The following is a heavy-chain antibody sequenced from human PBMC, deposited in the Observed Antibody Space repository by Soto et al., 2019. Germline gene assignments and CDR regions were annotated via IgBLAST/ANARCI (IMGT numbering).Heavy chain of an antibody. CDR3: ADYYTGTSYYGGLDY. J-gene: IGHJ4*02. D-gene: IGHD3-22*01. CDR2: ISGGGDRT. Sequence: EVQLLQSGGGLVQPGGSLRLSCAASGFTFSSYAMTWVRQAPGKGLEWVSAISGGGDRTFYADSVKGRFTIFRDNSKNTLYLQMNSLRTEDTALYYCADYYTGTSYYGGLDYWGQGTLVTVSS. CDR1: GFTFSSYA. V-gene: IGHV3-23*01.